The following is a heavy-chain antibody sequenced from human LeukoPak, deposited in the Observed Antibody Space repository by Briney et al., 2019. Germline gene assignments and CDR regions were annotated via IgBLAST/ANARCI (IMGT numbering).Heavy chain of an antibody. V-gene: IGHV3-43D*03. CDR2: ISCDGGST. CDR3: ARAGCFD. D-gene: IGHD3-16*01. CDR1: GFTFNDYA. Sequence: AGGSLRLSCAASGFTFNDYAMQWVRQPPGESVEWVSLISCDGGSTYYTASVKGRFTISRDKSKNPLYLQMNCLRAEDTALYYLARAGCFDWGQATLVTVSS. J-gene: IGHJ4*02.